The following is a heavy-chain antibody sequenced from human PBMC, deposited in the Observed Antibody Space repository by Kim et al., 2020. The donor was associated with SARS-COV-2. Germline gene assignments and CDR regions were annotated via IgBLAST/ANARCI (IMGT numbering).Heavy chain of an antibody. CDR1: GGTFSSYA. CDR2: IIPIFGTA. D-gene: IGHD3-22*01. CDR3: ARDSLDSSGRDIGMDV. Sequence: SVKVSCKASGGTFSSYAISWVRHAPGQGLEWMGGIIPIFGTANYAQKFQGRVTITADESTSTAYMELSSLRSEDTAVYYCARDSLDSSGRDIGMDVWGQGTTVTVSS. J-gene: IGHJ6*02. V-gene: IGHV1-69*13.